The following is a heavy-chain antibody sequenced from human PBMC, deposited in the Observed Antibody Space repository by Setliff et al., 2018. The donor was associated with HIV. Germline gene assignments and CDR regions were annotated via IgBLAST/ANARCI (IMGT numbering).Heavy chain of an antibody. CDR2: ISISGGRT. CDR1: GFTFSNYV. D-gene: IGHD6-25*01. CDR3: ARDDGGYMSGVYFDC. V-gene: IGHV3-23*01. Sequence: LRLSCAASGFTFSNYVMSWVRQTPGKGPEWVSVISISGGRTYHADSVKGRFTISRDNSKNSVYLQMDNLGAEDTAVYFCARDDGGYMSGVYFDCWGQGTRVTVSS. J-gene: IGHJ4*02.